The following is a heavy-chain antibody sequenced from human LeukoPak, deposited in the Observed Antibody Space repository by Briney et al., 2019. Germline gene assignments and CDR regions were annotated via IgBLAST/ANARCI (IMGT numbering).Heavy chain of an antibody. D-gene: IGHD2-15*01. V-gene: IGHV1-46*03. Sequence: ASVKVSCKASGYTFTSYYMHWVRQAPGQGLEWMGIINPSGGSTSYAQKFQGRVTMTRDTSTSTVYMELSSLRSEDTAVYYCATSGAGGYCSGGSCQLPVYWGQGTLVTVSS. CDR2: INPSGGST. CDR3: ATSGAGGYCSGGSCQLPVY. J-gene: IGHJ4*02. CDR1: GYTFTSYY.